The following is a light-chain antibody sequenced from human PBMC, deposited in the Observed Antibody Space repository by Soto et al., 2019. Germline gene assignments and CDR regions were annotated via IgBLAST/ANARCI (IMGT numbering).Light chain of an antibody. CDR1: QACVGW. Sequence: DIQMTQSPASVSSSVGDRVTITCRASQACVGWLTWYQQKPGRAPTALIYGATLLDSGVPRRFSGSAAGTGFTLTIHSLQAEDFATYLRPQATRFPPVRAFGGGTKVDMK. V-gene: IGKV1-12*01. J-gene: IGKJ4*01. CDR3: PQATRFPPVRA. CDR2: GAT.